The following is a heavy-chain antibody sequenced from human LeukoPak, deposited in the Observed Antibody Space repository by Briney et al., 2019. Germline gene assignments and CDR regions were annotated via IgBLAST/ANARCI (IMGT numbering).Heavy chain of an antibody. CDR3: AKFYSLTYAFDI. V-gene: IGHV3-23*01. J-gene: IGHJ3*02. CDR2: ISGSGGST. D-gene: IGHD4-11*01. Sequence: GSLRLSCAASGFTFSSYAMSWVRQAPGKGLEWVSAISGSGGSTYYADSVKGRFTISRDNSKNTLYLQMNSLRAEDTAVYYCAKFYSLTYAFDIWGQGTMVTVSS. CDR1: GFTFSSYA.